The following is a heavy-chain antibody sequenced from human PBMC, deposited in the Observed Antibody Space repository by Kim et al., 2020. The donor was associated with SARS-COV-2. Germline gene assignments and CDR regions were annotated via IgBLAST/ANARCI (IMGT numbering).Heavy chain of an antibody. CDR1: GFTFSSYE. D-gene: IGHD3-3*01. J-gene: IGHJ6*02. Sequence: GGSLRLSCAASGFTFSSYEMNWVRQAPGKGLEWVSYISSSGSTIYYADSVKGRFTISRDNAKNSLYLQMNSLRAEDTAVYYCARDRPPRYVVLRFLEWSYGMDVWGQGTTVTVSS. CDR2: ISSSGSTI. V-gene: IGHV3-48*03. CDR3: ARDRPPRYVVLRFLEWSYGMDV.